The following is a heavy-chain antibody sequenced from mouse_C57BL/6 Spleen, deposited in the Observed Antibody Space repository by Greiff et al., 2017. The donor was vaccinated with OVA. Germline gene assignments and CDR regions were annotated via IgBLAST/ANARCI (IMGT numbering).Heavy chain of an antibody. CDR2: INPNNGGT. CDR3: TREGFYYGSSPFAY. J-gene: IGHJ3*01. CDR1: GYTFTDYN. Sequence: VQLQQSGPELVKPGASVKIPCKASGYTFTDYNMDWVKQSHGKSLEWIGDINPNNGGTIYNQKFKGKATLTVDKSSSTAYMELRSLTSEDTAVYYCTREGFYYGSSPFAYWGQGTLVTVSA. D-gene: IGHD1-1*01. V-gene: IGHV1-18*01.